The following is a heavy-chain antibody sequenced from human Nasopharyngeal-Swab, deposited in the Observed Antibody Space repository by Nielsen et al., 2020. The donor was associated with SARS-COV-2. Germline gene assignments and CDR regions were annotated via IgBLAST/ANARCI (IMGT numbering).Heavy chain of an antibody. Sequence: SETLSLTCTVSGGSTSSGDYYWSWIRQPPGKGLEWIGYIYYSGSTYYNPSLKSRVTISVDTSKNQFSLKLSSVTAADTAVYYCARDDGYCSSTSCYSVGMDVWGQGTTVTVSS. J-gene: IGHJ6*02. CDR3: ARDDGYCSSTSCYSVGMDV. CDR1: GGSTSSGDYY. CDR2: IYYSGST. D-gene: IGHD2-2*03. V-gene: IGHV4-30-4*01.